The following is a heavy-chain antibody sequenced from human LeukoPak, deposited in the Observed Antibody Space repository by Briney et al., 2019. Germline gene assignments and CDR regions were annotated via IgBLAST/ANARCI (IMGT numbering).Heavy chain of an antibody. V-gene: IGHV3-21*01. CDR2: ISSSSSYI. D-gene: IGHD5-12*01. CDR3: ARDAIVATIPNDY. J-gene: IGHJ4*02. Sequence: GGSLRLSCAASGFTFSSYSMNWVRQAPGKGLEWVSSISSSSSYIYYADSVKGRFTISRDNAKNPLYLQMNSLRAEDTAVYYCARDAIVATIPNDYWGQGTLVTVSS. CDR1: GFTFSSYS.